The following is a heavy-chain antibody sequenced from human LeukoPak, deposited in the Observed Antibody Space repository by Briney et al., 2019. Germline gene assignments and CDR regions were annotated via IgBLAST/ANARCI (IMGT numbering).Heavy chain of an antibody. D-gene: IGHD3-10*01. CDR2: IIPIFGTA. Sequence: SVKVSCKASGGTFRSYAISWVRQAPGQGLEWMGGIIPIFGTANYAQKFQGRVTITADESTSTAFMELSSLGSEDTAVYYCARDTITMVRGKSARSSPAFDIWAKGQWSPSLQ. J-gene: IGHJ3*02. CDR1: GGTFRSYA. CDR3: ARDTITMVRGKSARSSPAFDI. V-gene: IGHV1-69*01.